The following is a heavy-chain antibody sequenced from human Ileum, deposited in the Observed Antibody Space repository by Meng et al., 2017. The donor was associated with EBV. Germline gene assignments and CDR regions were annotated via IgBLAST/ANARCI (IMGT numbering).Heavy chain of an antibody. CDR1: GGSISSGGHS. Sequence: LQRQESGSGLGKPSQTLSLTCAVSGGSISSGGHSCSWIRQPPGKGLEWIGDIQHSGSTYYNPSLKSRVTISVDRSRNQFSLKLSSVTAADTAVYYCARAHPVVYFFDYWGQGALVTVSS. V-gene: IGHV4-30-2*01. J-gene: IGHJ4*02. CDR2: IQHSGST. D-gene: IGHD4-23*01. CDR3: ARAHPVVYFFDY.